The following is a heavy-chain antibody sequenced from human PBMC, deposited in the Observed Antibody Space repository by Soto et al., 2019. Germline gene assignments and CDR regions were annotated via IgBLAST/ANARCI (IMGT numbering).Heavy chain of an antibody. CDR3: ARESSSPNYYYYGMDV. CDR2: IIPLLNTP. Sequence: QVQLVQSGAEVRKPGSSVKVYCRASGGTFSSYAVSWVRQAPGQGLAWMGVIIPLLNTPKYAQKFQGRVTITADASATTAYMELSSLRSEDTAVYYCARESSSPNYYYYGMDVWGQGTTVTVSS. J-gene: IGHJ6*02. D-gene: IGHD6-6*01. CDR1: GGTFSSYA. V-gene: IGHV1-69*01.